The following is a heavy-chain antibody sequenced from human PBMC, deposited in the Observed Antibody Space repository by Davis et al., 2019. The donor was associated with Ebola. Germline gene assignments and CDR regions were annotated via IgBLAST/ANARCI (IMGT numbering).Heavy chain of an antibody. V-gene: IGHV4-34*01. CDR1: GGSFSGYY. CDR3: AREGAEVQGVIVTYYYYGMDV. Sequence: MPSETLSLTCAVYGGSFSGYYWSWIRQPPGKGLEWIGEINHSGSTNYNPSLKSRVTISVDTSKNQFSLKLNSVTAADTAVYYCAREGAEVQGVIVTYYYYGMDVWGQGTTVTVSS. D-gene: IGHD3-10*01. CDR2: INHSGST. J-gene: IGHJ6*02.